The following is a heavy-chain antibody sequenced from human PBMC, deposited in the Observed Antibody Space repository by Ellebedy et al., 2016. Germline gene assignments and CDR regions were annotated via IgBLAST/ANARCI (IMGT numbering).Heavy chain of an antibody. CDR3: ARAPRGSYLFDY. Sequence: SEPLSLTCNVSVGSVSSDYWNWIRRPPGKGLEWIGYFFHTGTTNYNPSLKSRVTMSVDTSKSQFSLRLTSVTAADTAVYYCARAPRGSYLFDYWGQGTLVTVSS. J-gene: IGHJ4*02. V-gene: IGHV4-59*02. CDR2: FFHTGTT. D-gene: IGHD1-26*01. CDR1: VGSVSSDY.